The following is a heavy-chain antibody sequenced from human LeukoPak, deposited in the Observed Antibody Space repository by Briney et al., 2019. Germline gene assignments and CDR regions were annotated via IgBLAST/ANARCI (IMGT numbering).Heavy chain of an antibody. D-gene: IGHD2-2*01. V-gene: IGHV3-23*01. Sequence: GGSLRLSCAASGFTFSSYAMSWVRQAPGKGLEWVSAISGSGGSTYYVDSVKGRFTISRDNSKNTLYQQMNSLRAEDTAVYYCAKGLLVVPANDAFDIWGQGTMVTVSS. CDR1: GFTFSSYA. J-gene: IGHJ3*02. CDR2: ISGSGGST. CDR3: AKGLLVVPANDAFDI.